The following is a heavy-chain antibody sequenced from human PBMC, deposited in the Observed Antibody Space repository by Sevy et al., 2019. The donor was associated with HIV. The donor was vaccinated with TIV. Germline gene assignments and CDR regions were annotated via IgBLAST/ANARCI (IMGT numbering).Heavy chain of an antibody. D-gene: IGHD3-3*01. CDR3: ARVYRILRFLEWLSPGNNWFDP. CDR1: GYTFTSYG. CDR2: ISAYNGNT. Sequence: ASVKVSCKASGYTFTSYGISWVRQAPGQGLEWMGWISAYNGNTNYAQKLQGRVTMTTDTSTSTAYMELRSLRSDVTAVYYCARVYRILRFLEWLSPGNNWFDPWGQGTLATVSS. J-gene: IGHJ5*02. V-gene: IGHV1-18*01.